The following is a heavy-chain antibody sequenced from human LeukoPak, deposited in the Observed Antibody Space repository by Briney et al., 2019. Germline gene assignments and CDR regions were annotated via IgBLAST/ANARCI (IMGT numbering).Heavy chain of an antibody. CDR2: ISGSGGST. J-gene: IGHJ4*02. V-gene: IGHV3-23*01. D-gene: IGHD6-6*01. Sequence: PGGSLRLSCAASGFTFSSYAMSWVRQAPGKGLEWVSAISGSGGSTYYADSVKGRFTISRDNSKNTLYLQMNSLRAEDTAVYYCARARREYSSSHIDYWGQGTLVTVSS. CDR1: GFTFSSYA. CDR3: ARARREYSSSHIDY.